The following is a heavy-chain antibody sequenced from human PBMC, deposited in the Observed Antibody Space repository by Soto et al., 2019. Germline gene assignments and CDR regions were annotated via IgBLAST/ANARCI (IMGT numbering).Heavy chain of an antibody. D-gene: IGHD5-12*01. CDR2: IYYSGST. CDR3: ARVNSARPLSALVAFDY. J-gene: IGHJ4*02. V-gene: IGHV4-31*03. Sequence: SETLSLTCTVSGGSISSGGYYWSWIRQHPGKGLEWIGYIYYSGSTYYNPSLKSRVTISVDTSKNQFSLKLSSVTAADTAVYYCARVNSARPLSALVAFDYWGQGTLVTVS. CDR1: GGSISSGGYY.